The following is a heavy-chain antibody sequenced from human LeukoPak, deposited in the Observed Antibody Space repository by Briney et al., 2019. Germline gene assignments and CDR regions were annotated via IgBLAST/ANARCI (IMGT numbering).Heavy chain of an antibody. Sequence: PGGSLRLSCAASGFTFSSYGMHWVRQAPGKGLEWVAVISYDGSNKYYADSVKGRFTISRDNSKNTLYLQMNSLRAEDTAVYYCARPLGGFDYWGQGTLGTVSS. D-gene: IGHD3-16*01. J-gene: IGHJ4*02. CDR2: ISYDGSNK. V-gene: IGHV3-30*03. CDR3: ARPLGGFDY. CDR1: GFTFSSYG.